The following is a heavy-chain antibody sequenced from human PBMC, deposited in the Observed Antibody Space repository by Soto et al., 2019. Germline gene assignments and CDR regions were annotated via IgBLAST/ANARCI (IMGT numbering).Heavy chain of an antibody. CDR3: ARDMPPQALDY. D-gene: IGHD2-2*01. Sequence: SETLSLTCTVSGGSISSYYWSWIRQPPGKGLEWIGYIYYSGSTNYNPSLKSRVTISVDTSKNQFSLKLSSVTAADTAVYYCARDMPPQALDYWGQGTLVTVSS. V-gene: IGHV4-59*01. CDR1: GGSISSYY. CDR2: IYYSGST. J-gene: IGHJ4*02.